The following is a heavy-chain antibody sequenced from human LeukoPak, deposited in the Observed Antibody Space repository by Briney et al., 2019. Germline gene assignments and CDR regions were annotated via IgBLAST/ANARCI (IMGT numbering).Heavy chain of an antibody. Sequence: GASVKVSCKASGYTFTGYYMYWVRQAPGQGLEWMGWINPNSGGTSYAQKFQGRVTMTRDTSITTVYMELSRLRSDDTAVYYCARERIPVAGWFDPWGQGTLVTVSS. D-gene: IGHD6-19*01. CDR2: INPNSGGT. CDR1: GYTFTGYY. J-gene: IGHJ5*02. CDR3: ARERIPVAGWFDP. V-gene: IGHV1-2*02.